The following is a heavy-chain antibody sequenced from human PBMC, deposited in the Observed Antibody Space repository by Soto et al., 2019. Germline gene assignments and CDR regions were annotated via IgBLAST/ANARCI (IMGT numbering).Heavy chain of an antibody. D-gene: IGHD2-2*01. J-gene: IGHJ6*02. V-gene: IGHV1-69*13. CDR2: IIPIFGTP. Sequence: EASVKVSCKPSGGTFNNYAFSWVRQAPGQGLGWMGGIIPIFGTPDYAQNFQGRVTITADESTRTASMELSSLRSDDTAVYYCARERSVGYCITTSCPKPFYYYAMDVWGQGTTVTVSS. CDR1: GGTFNNYA. CDR3: ARERSVGYCITTSCPKPFYYYAMDV.